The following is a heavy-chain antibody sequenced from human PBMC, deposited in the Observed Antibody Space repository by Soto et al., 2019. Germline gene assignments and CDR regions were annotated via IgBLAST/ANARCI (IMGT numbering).Heavy chain of an antibody. CDR2: IFYSGST. V-gene: IGHV4-59*08. CDR1: GGSISSYY. CDR3: ARAAAAGGGTFNWFDP. Sequence: PSETLSLTCTVSGGSISSYYWSWILQPPGKGLEWIGCIFYSGSTNYNPSLKGRLTISVDTSKNQFSLKLSSVTAADTAVYYCARAAAAGGGTFNWFDPWGQGTLVTVSS. J-gene: IGHJ5*02. D-gene: IGHD6-13*01.